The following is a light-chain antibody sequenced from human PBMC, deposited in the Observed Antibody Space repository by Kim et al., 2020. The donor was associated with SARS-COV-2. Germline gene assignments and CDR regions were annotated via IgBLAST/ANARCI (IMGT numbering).Light chain of an antibody. Sequence: SYELTQSPSLSVAPGKTARLTCGGNNIGSKSVHWYQQKPGQAPVLVIYYNNDRPSGIPERFSGSNSANTAALTISGVEAGDAADYYCQVWDSGSDHQVFGTGTKVTVL. CDR1: NIGSKS. CDR3: QVWDSGSDHQV. V-gene: IGLV3-21*04. J-gene: IGLJ1*01. CDR2: YNN.